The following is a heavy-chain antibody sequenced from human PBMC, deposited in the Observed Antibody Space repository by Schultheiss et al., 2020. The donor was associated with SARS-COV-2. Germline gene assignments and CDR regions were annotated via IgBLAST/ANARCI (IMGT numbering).Heavy chain of an antibody. V-gene: IGHV3-23*01. CDR2: ISGSGGST. CDR3: AKAPGGTSYLPFDF. Sequence: GESLKISCAASGFTFSSYAMSWVRQAPGKGLEWVSAISGSGGSTYYADSVKGRFTISRDTSKNTLYLQMNSPRAEDTAVYSCAKAPGGTSYLPFDFWGQGTLVTVSS. D-gene: IGHD4-23*01. J-gene: IGHJ4*02. CDR1: GFTFSSYA.